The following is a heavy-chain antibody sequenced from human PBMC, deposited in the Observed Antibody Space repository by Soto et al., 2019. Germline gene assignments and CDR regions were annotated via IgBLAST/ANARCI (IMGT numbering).Heavy chain of an antibody. CDR1: GFTFSSYA. V-gene: IGHV3-23*01. J-gene: IGHJ4*02. CDR3: AEKEAALEAVLG. Sequence: GGSLRLSCAASGFTFSSYAMSWVRQAPGKGLEWVSAISGSGGSTYYADSVKGRFTISRDNSKNTLYLQMNSLRAEDTAVDYCAEKEAALEAVLGWGQGTLDTVSS. D-gene: IGHD2-15*01. CDR2: ISGSGGST.